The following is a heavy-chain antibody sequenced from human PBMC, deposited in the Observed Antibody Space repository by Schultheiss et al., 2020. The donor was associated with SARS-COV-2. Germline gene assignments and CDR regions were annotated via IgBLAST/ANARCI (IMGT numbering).Heavy chain of an antibody. J-gene: IGHJ4*02. D-gene: IGHD6-19*01. CDR1: GYTFTSYG. CDR3: RQTTMGGIAVAGTYFDY. CDR2: IIPIFGTA. V-gene: IGHV1-69*13. Sequence: SVKVSCKASGYTFTSYGISWVRQAPGQGLEWMGGIIPIFGTANYAQKFQGRVTITADESTSTAYMELSSLRSEDTAVYYCRQTTMGGIAVAGTYFDYWGQGTLVTVSS.